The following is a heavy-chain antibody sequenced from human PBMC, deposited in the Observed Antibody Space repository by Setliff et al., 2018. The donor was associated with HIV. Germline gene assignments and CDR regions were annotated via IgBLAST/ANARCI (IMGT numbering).Heavy chain of an antibody. CDR2: ISGSGSST. V-gene: IGHV3-23*01. CDR1: GFTFSSSA. Sequence: GGSLRLSCAAFGFTFSSSAMSWVRLAPGKGLEWVSAISGSGSSTYYADSVKGRFTISRDNSKNTLYLQMNSLRAEDTAVYYCAKDLYYDILTGYPWGAFAIWGQGTMVTVSS. J-gene: IGHJ3*02. CDR3: AKDLYYDILTGYPWGAFAI. D-gene: IGHD3-9*01.